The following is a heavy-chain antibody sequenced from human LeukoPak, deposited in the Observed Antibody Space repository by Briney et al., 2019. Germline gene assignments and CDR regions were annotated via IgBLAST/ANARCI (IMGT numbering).Heavy chain of an antibody. D-gene: IGHD1-20*01. J-gene: IGHJ4*02. V-gene: IGHV3-21*04. Sequence: PGGSLRLSCAASGFTFSSYSMNWVRQAPGKGLEWVSSISSSSSYIYYADSVKGRFTISRDNAKNSLYLQMNSLRAEDTAMYYCARRRYNWNDAYYFDYWGQGTLVTVSS. CDR2: ISSSSSYI. CDR3: ARRRYNWNDAYYFDY. CDR1: GFTFSSYS.